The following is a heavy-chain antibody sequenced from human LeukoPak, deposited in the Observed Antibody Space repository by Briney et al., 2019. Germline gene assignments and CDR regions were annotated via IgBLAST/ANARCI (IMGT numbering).Heavy chain of an antibody. V-gene: IGHV3-7*01. CDR2: ISQDGSDK. CDR1: GFSLSNYW. Sequence: GGSLRLSCAASGFSLSNYWMSWVRQAPGKGLEWVANISQDGSDKYYVDSVMGRFTISKDNAKNSVYLQMNSLRPEDTAIYYCAWYGVTHGLDVWGQGTTVTVSS. J-gene: IGHJ6*02. D-gene: IGHD3-10*01. CDR3: AWYGVTHGLDV.